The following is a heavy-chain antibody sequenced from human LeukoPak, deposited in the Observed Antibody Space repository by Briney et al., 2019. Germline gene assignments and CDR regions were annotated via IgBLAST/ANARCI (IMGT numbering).Heavy chain of an antibody. CDR3: ARRGAGWYFDL. Sequence: PSETLSLTCTVSGGSISSYYWSWIRQPPGKGLEWIGYIYYSGSTNYNPSLKSRVTISVDTSKNQFSLKLSSVTAADTAVYYCARRGAGWYFDLWGRGTLVTVSS. CDR1: GGSISSYY. D-gene: IGHD1-26*01. J-gene: IGHJ2*01. CDR2: IYYSGST. V-gene: IGHV4-59*08.